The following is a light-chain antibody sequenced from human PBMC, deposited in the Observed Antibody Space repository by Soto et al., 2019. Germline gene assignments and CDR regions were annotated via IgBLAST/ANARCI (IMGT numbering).Light chain of an antibody. Sequence: VVLTQSPGTLSLSPGERATLSCRASQSIANSYLAWYQQKPGQAPRLLIYGASSRARAVPDRISGSGSGTEFTLTINRLEPEDFAMYYCQYHGNSRGTLGQGTKVYIK. CDR2: GAS. V-gene: IGKV3-20*01. CDR1: QSIANSY. CDR3: QYHGNSRGT. J-gene: IGKJ1*01.